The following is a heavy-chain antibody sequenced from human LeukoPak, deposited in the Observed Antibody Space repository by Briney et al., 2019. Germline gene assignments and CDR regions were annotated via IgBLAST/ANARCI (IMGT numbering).Heavy chain of an antibody. V-gene: IGHV4-34*01. D-gene: IGHD6-6*01. CDR1: GGSFSGYY. CDR3: ARGSGIAARRSCDY. Sequence: PSETLSLTCAVYGGSFSGYYWSWIRQPPGKGLEWIGEIYHSGSTNYNPSLKSRVTISVDKSKNQFSLKLSSVTAADTAVYYCARGSGIAARRSCDYWGQGTLVTVSS. CDR2: IYHSGST. J-gene: IGHJ4*02.